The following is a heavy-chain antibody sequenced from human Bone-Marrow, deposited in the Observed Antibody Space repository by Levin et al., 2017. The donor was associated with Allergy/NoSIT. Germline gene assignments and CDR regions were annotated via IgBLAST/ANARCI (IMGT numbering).Heavy chain of an antibody. D-gene: IGHD3-3*02. CDR2: IIVMFGVP. CDR3: ARGREAISSPFDS. Sequence: VASVKVSCKASGDTFSSYALSWVRQAPGQGLEWMGGIIVMFGVPNYAQKFQGRVTISADKTTNTAYMQLSSLRSEDTGVYYCARGREAISSPFDSWGQGTLVTVSS. CDR1: GDTFSSYA. J-gene: IGHJ4*02. V-gene: IGHV1-69*10.